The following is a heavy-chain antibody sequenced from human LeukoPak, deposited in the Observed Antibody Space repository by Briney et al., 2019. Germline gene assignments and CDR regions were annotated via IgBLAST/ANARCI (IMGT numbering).Heavy chain of an antibody. J-gene: IGHJ5*02. V-gene: IGHV3-49*03. CDR1: GFTFGDYA. CDR2: IRSKAYGGTT. Sequence: PGGSLRLSCTSSGFTFGDYAMSWFRQAPGKGLKWVGFIRSKAYGGTTEYAASVKGRFTISRDDSKSIAYLQMNSLKTEDTAVYYCTRDRSWFGELYSNWFDPWGQGTLVTVSS. CDR3: TRDRSWFGELYSNWFDP. D-gene: IGHD3-10*01.